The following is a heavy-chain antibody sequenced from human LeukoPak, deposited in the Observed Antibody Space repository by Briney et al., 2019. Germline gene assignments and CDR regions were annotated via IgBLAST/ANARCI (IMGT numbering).Heavy chain of an antibody. CDR3: AREGGPGGDYGSIDS. D-gene: IGHD4-17*01. V-gene: IGHV4-4*07. J-gene: IGHJ4*02. Sequence: SETLSLTCSVSGGSISSYYWSWIRQPAGKQPEWIGRMYTSGSTYYNPSLKSRVTMSADTSKNQFSLKLTSVTAADTSVYYCAREGGPGGDYGSIDSWGQGTLVTVSS. CDR2: MYTSGST. CDR1: GGSISSYY.